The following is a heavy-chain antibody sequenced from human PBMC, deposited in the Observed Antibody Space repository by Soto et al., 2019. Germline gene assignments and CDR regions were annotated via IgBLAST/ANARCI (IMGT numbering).Heavy chain of an antibody. CDR1: GYASTSYW. J-gene: IGHJ5*02. CDR2: IYPGDSDT. V-gene: IGHV5-51*01. D-gene: IGHD2-2*01. CDR3: ARGYCTTTICDPWFDP. Sequence: GESLKISCTGSGYASTSYWIAWARQMPGKGLEWMGIIYPGDSDTRYSPSFQGQVTISADKSITTAYLQWSSLKASDTAMYYCARGYCTTTICDPWFDPWGQGTLVTVSS.